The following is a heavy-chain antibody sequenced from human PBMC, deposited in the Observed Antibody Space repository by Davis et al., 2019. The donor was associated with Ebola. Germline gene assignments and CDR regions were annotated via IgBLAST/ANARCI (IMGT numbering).Heavy chain of an antibody. V-gene: IGHV4-34*01. CDR2: INHSGSS. J-gene: IGHJ5*02. D-gene: IGHD4-11*01. CDR3: ARVLTTVTTGWFDP. CDR1: DGSVSGYY. Sequence: MPGGSLRLSCAVYDGSVSGYYWNWIRQPPGKGLEWIGEINHSGSSNYNPSLKSRVTISVATSRNQFSLKLSSVTAADTAVYYCARVLTTVTTGWFDPWGQGTLVTVSS.